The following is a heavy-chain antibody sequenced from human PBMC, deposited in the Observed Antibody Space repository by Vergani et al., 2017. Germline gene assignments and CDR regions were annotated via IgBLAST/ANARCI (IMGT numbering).Heavy chain of an antibody. CDR1: GGSISSGSYY. Sequence: QLQLQESGPGLVKPSQTLSLTCTVSGGSISSGSYYWSWIRQPAGKGLEWIGRIYTSGSTNYNPSLKSRVTISVDTSKNQFSLKLSSVTAADTAVYYCARQLGDYVWGSYRYTADFDYWGQGTLVTVSS. D-gene: IGHD3-16*02. CDR3: ARQLGDYVWGSYRYTADFDY. J-gene: IGHJ4*02. CDR2: IYTSGST. V-gene: IGHV4-61*02.